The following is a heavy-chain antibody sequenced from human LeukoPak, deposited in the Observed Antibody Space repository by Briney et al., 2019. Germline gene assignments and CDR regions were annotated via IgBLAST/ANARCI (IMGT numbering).Heavy chain of an antibody. CDR2: IYSSGST. J-gene: IGHJ4*02. CDR3: AREAYSSAWYVDY. V-gene: IGHV4-59*01. D-gene: IGHD6-19*01. Sequence: KTSETLSLTCTVSGGSISSYYWSWIRRPPGKGLEWMGYIYSSGSTNYNPSLQSRVTISVDTSKNQFSLKVRSVTAADTAVYYCAREAYSSAWYVDYWGQGTLVTVSS. CDR1: GGSISSYY.